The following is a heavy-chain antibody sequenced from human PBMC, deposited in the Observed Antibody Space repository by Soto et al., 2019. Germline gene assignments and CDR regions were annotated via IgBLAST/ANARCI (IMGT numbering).Heavy chain of an antibody. V-gene: IGHV3-7*01. CDR3: ARDHCSSTSCYEPGFDP. J-gene: IGHJ5*02. D-gene: IGHD2-2*01. CDR2: IKQDGSEK. CDR1: GFTFSSDC. Sequence: PVGSLRLSCAASGFTFSSDCMSCVRQAPGKGLEWVANIKQDGSEKYYVDSVKGRFTISRDNAKNSLYLQMNSLRAEDTAVYYCARDHCSSTSCYEPGFDPWGQGTLVTVSP.